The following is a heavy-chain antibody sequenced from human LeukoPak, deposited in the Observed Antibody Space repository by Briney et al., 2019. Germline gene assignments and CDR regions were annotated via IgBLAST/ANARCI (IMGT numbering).Heavy chain of an antibody. D-gene: IGHD3-10*01. V-gene: IGHV3-23*01. Sequence: AGGSLRLSCAASGFAFSSYAMSWVRQAPGKGLEWVSAISGSGGSTYYADSVKGRSTISRDNSKNTLYLQMNSLRAEDTAVYYCAKGRAITMLDAFDIWGQGTMVTVSS. CDR3: AKGRAITMLDAFDI. J-gene: IGHJ3*02. CDR2: ISGSGGST. CDR1: GFAFSSYA.